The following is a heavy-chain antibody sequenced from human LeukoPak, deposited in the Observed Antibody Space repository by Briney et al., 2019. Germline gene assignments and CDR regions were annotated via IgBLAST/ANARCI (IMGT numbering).Heavy chain of an antibody. D-gene: IGHD5-24*01. CDR3: SGGYNFGVPIDY. V-gene: IGHV4-34*01. CDR1: GGSFSGYY. Sequence: SETLSLTCAVYGGSFSGYYWSWIRQPPGKGLEWIGEINDSGSTNYNPSLKSRVTISVDTSKNQFSLKLSSVTAADTAVYYCSGGYNFGVPIDYWGQGTLVTVSS. CDR2: INDSGST. J-gene: IGHJ4*02.